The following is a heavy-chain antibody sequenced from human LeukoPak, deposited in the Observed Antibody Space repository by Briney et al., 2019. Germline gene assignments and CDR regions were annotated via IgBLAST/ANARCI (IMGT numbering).Heavy chain of an antibody. CDR2: ITYDGSNK. CDR1: GFTFSSNA. D-gene: IGHD1-26*01. Sequence: GGSLRLSCAASGFTFSSNAMHWVRQAPGKGLEWVAVITYDGSNKYYADSVKGRFTISRDNSRNALYLQMNSLRAEDTAVYYCARGLLGATTSYFDYWGQGTLVTVFS. CDR3: ARGLLGATTSYFDY. J-gene: IGHJ4*02. V-gene: IGHV3-30-3*01.